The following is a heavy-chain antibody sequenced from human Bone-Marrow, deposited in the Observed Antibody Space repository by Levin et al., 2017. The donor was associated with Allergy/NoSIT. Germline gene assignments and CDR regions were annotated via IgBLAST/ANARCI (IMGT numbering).Heavy chain of an antibody. J-gene: IGHJ4*02. V-gene: IGHV3-48*01. CDR2: ISGSGSTI. CDR3: ARGGYNHVFDY. CDR1: GFNFNTYS. Sequence: GASVKVSCAASGFNFNTYSMNWVRQAPGKGLEWISLISGSGSTIYYADSVKGRFTISRDNAKNSLSLQMNSLKAEDTAVYYCARGGYNHVFDYWGQGTLVTVS. D-gene: IGHD5-24*01.